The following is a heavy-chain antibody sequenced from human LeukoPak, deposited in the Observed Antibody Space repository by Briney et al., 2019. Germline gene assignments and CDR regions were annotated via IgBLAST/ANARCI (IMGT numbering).Heavy chain of an antibody. CDR1: GASISSSDYY. CDR2: IYYSGST. J-gene: IGHJ4*02. CDR3: ASVQLTSWYNLDS. Sequence: PSETLSLTCAVSGASISSSDYYWGWLRQPPGKGLEWLGNIYYSGSTYYNPSLKSRVTISLDTSMNHISLNLTSVTAADSALYYCASVQLTSWYNLDSWGQGTLVTVSS. V-gene: IGHV4-39*02. D-gene: IGHD6-13*01.